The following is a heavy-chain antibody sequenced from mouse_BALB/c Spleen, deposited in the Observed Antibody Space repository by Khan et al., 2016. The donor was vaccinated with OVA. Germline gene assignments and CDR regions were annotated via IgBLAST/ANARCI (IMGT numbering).Heavy chain of an antibody. CDR1: GFTFNTYA. D-gene: IGHD1-1*01. CDR2: IRSKSNNYAT. V-gene: IGHV10-1*02. CDR3: VRSYGAFDY. J-gene: IGHJ2*01. Sequence: EVQLVESGGGLVQPKGSLKLSCAASGFTFNTYAMNWVRQAPGKGLEWVARIRSKSNNYATYYDDSVKDRFTISRDDSQSMLYLQMNNLKTEDTAMYYCVRSYGAFDYWGQGTTLTVSS.